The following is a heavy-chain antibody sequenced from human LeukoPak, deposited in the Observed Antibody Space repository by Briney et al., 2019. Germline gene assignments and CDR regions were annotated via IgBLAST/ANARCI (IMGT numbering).Heavy chain of an antibody. V-gene: IGHV1-18*01. Sequence: ASVKFSCKASGYTFMSYGISWVRQAPGQGLEWMGWISAYDGNTNYVEKFQGRVTVTVDTSTSSAYMDLRSLRSDDTAVYYCARDDGYSYRKGVDRFDYWGQGTLVTVSS. D-gene: IGHD5-18*01. CDR1: GYTFMSYG. CDR2: ISAYDGNT. J-gene: IGHJ4*02. CDR3: ARDDGYSYRKGVDRFDY.